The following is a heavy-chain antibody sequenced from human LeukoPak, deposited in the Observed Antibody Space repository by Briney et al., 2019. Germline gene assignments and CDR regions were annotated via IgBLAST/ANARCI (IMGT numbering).Heavy chain of an antibody. CDR2: IKQDGSEK. CDR1: GFMLSSYW. CDR3: AREGSQSASATYPGND. V-gene: IGHV3-7*01. J-gene: IGHJ4*02. Sequence: PGGSLRLSCAGSGFMLSSYWMSWVRQAPGKGLEWVANIKQDGSEKYYVDSVKGRSTISRDNAKNSLYLQMNRLRAEDTAVYYCAREGSQSASATYPGNDWGQGTLVTVSS. D-gene: IGHD3-10*01.